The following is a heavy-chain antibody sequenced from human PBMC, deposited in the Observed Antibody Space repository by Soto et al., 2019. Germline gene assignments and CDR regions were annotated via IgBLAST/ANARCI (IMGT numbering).Heavy chain of an antibody. V-gene: IGHV3-33*01. J-gene: IGHJ4*02. D-gene: IGHD3-3*01. CDR3: AGDWGQTIFGVVTYFDY. CDR2: IWYDGSNK. CDR1: GFTFSSYG. Sequence: QVQLVESGGGVVQPGRSLRLSCAASGFTFSSYGMHWVRQAPGKGLEWVAVIWYDGSNKYYADAVKGRFTISRDNSKNTLYRQMNSLRAEDTAVYYCAGDWGQTIFGVVTYFDYWGQGALVTVSS.